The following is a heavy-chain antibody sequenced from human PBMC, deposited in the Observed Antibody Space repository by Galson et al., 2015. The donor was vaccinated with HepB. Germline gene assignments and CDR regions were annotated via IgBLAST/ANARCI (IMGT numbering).Heavy chain of an antibody. CDR2: ISGSGGST. CDR3: AKRVRSGRIAAAGSFDY. CDR1: GFTFSSYA. D-gene: IGHD6-13*01. J-gene: IGHJ4*02. Sequence: SLRLSCAASGFTFSSYAMSWVRQAPEKGLEWVSAISGSGGSTYYADSVKGRFTISRDNSKNTLYLQMNSLRAEDTAVYYCAKRVRSGRIAAAGSFDYWGQGTLVTVSS. V-gene: IGHV3-23*01.